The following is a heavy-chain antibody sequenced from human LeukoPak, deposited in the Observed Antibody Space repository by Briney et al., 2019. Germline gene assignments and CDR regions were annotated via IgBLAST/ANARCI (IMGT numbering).Heavy chain of an antibody. Sequence: NWVRQPPGKGLEWIGYIYYSGSTYYNPSLKSRVTISVDTSKNQFSLKLSSVTAADTAVYYCARGDYYDSSGCYLPWGQGTLVTVSS. CDR3: ARGDYYDSSGCYLP. D-gene: IGHD3-22*01. V-gene: IGHV4-30-4*01. CDR2: IYYSGST. J-gene: IGHJ5*02.